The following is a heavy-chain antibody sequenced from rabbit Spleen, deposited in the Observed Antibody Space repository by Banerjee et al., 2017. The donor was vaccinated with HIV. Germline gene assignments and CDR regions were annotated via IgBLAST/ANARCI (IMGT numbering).Heavy chain of an antibody. J-gene: IGHJ3*01. V-gene: IGHV1S45*01. CDR2: IWTGSDST. Sequence: QEQLEESGGDLVKPGASLTLTCTASGFSFSSSYWMCWVRQAPGKGLEWIACIWTGSDSTYYASWAKGRFTISKTSSTTVTLQMTSLTAADTATYFCARSYYYDTVGGSTGGTRLDLWGPGTLVTVS. D-gene: IGHD7-1*01. CDR3: ARSYYYDTVGGSTGGTRLDL. CDR1: GFSFSSSYW.